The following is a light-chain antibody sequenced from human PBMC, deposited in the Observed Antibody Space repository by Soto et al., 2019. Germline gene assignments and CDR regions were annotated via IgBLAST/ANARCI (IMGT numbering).Light chain of an antibody. CDR2: DTS. V-gene: IGKV3-11*01. CDR3: QQRFSWPPT. CDR1: QXXSRY. Sequence: EIGLTQSPAXLSLSPGXRAXLXXXASQXXSRYLAWYQQKPGQAPRLLIHDTSTRATGVPDTFSGSGSGTEFTLTISSLEPEDSAMYYCQQRFSWPPTFGGGTHVEIK. J-gene: IGKJ4*01.